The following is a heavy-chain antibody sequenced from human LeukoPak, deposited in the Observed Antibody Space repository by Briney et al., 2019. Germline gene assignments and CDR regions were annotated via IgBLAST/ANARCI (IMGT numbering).Heavy chain of an antibody. V-gene: IGHV3-30*18. Sequence: GGSLRLSCAASGFTFSSYGMHWVRQAPGKGLESVAVISYDGSNKYYADSVKGRFTISRDNSKNTLYLQMNSLRAEDTAVYYCAKVGYYYDSSGIDYWGQGILVTVSS. CDR3: AKVGYYYDSSGIDY. CDR2: ISYDGSNK. J-gene: IGHJ4*02. CDR1: GFTFSSYG. D-gene: IGHD3-22*01.